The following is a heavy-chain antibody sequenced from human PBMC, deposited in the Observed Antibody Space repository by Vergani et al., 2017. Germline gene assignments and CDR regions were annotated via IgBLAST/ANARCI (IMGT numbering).Heavy chain of an antibody. V-gene: IGHV3-64D*06. CDR3: VSGSRRLLWFGELEAPLDY. CDR2: ISSNGGST. CDR1: GFTFSSYA. D-gene: IGHD3-10*01. J-gene: IGHJ4*02. Sequence: VQLVESGGGMVQPGRSLRLSCAASGFTFSSYAMHWVRQAPGKGLEYVSAISSNGGSTYYADSVKGRFTISRDNSKNTLYLQMSSLRAEDTAVYYCVSGSRRLLWFGELEAPLDYWGQGTLVTVSS.